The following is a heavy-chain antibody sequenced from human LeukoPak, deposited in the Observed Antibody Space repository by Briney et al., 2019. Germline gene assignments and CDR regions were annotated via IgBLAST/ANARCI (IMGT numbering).Heavy chain of an antibody. D-gene: IGHD3-22*01. Sequence: ASVKVSCKASGYTFISYEINWVRQATGQGLEWMGWMNPNSGNTGYAQKFQARVTMTEDTSTGTAYMELSSLRSEDTAVYYCATQFDYDRSAYYLRAFDLWGQGTKVTVSS. J-gene: IGHJ3*01. V-gene: IGHV1-8*02. CDR1: GYTFISYE. CDR2: MNPNSGNT. CDR3: ATQFDYDRSAYYLRAFDL.